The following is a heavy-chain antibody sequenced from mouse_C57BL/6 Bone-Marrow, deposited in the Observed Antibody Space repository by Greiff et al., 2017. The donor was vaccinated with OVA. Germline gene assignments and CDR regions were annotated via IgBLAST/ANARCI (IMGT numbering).Heavy chain of an antibody. CDR3: ARNEATVVDAMDY. CDR1: GYTFTSYW. D-gene: IGHD1-1*01. J-gene: IGHJ4*01. Sequence: QVQLKQPGAELVKPGASVKMSCKASGYTFTSYWITWVKQRPGQGLEWIGDIYPGSGSTNYNEKFKSKATLTVDTSSSTAYMQLSSLTSEDSAVYYCARNEATVVDAMDYWGQGTSVTVSS. V-gene: IGHV1-55*01. CDR2: IYPGSGST.